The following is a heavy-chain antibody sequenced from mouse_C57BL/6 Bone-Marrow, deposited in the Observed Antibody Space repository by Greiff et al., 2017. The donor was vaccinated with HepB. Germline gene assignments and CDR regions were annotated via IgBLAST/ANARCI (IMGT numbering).Heavy chain of an antibody. CDR2: ISGGGGNT. D-gene: IGHD2-3*01. CDR3: ARDGYYPCYFDY. J-gene: IGHJ2*01. CDR1: GFTFSSYT. V-gene: IGHV5-9*01. Sequence: EVMLVESGGGLVKPGGSLKLSCAASGFTFSSYTMSWVRQTPEKRLEWVATISGGGGNTYYPDSVKGRFTISRDNAKNTLYLQMSSLRSEDTALYYCARDGYYPCYFDYWGQGTTLTVSS.